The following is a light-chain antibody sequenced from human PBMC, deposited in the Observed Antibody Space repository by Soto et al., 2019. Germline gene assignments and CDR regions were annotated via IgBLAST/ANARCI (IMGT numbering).Light chain of an antibody. CDR1: QNIGSH. V-gene: IGKV3-15*01. CDR2: DIS. CDR3: QQYGDSPFT. Sequence: VMTQSPATLSVSPGERATLSCRAGQNIGSHLAWYLHRPGQPPRLIMYDISTRATGVPGRFVGSGSGTDFTLTISSLQTEDFALYDCQQYGDSPFTFGPGTRVDVK. J-gene: IGKJ3*01.